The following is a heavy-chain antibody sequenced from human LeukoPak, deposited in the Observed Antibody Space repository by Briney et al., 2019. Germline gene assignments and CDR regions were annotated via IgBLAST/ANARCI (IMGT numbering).Heavy chain of an antibody. CDR3: ARDRGDSSGWYSAFDI. CDR1: GFTFSSYS. D-gene: IGHD6-19*01. J-gene: IGHJ3*02. V-gene: IGHV3-21*01. Sequence: GGSLRLSCAASGFTFSSYSMNWVRQAPGKGLEWVSSISSSSSYIYYADSVKGRFTISRDNAKNSLYLQMNSLRAEDMAVYYWARDRGDSSGWYSAFDIWGQGTMVTVSS. CDR2: ISSSSSYI.